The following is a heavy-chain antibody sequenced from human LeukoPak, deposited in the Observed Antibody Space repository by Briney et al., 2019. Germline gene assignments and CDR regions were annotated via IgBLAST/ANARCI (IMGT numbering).Heavy chain of an antibody. CDR2: MNPNSGNT. V-gene: IGHV1-8*01. CDR3: ARSDYGDLDN. J-gene: IGHJ4*02. Sequence: ASVKVSCKASGYTFTNYDIHWVRQASGQGLEWMGWMNPNSGNTAYAQKFQGRVTMTRSTSITTAYMELSSLTSEDTAVYYCARSDYGDLDNWGQGTLVAVSS. D-gene: IGHD4-17*01. CDR1: GYTFTNYD.